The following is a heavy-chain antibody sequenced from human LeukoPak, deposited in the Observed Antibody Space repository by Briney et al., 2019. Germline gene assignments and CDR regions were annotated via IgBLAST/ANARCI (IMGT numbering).Heavy chain of an antibody. J-gene: IGHJ4*02. CDR3: AKDQWIEQMLGSHCDY. CDR1: GIIFSSYG. CDR2: IRYDGSNS. Sequence: GGSLRLSCAASGIIFSSYGMHWVRQAPGEGLEWVAFIRYDGSNSYYIDSVKGRFTISRDNSKNTLYLQMNSLRAEDTAVYYCAKDQWIEQMLGSHCDYWGQGTLVTVSS. D-gene: IGHD5-12*01. V-gene: IGHV3-30*02.